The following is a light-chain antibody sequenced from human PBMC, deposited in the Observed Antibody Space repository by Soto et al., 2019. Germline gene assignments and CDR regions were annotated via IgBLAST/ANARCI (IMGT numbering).Light chain of an antibody. J-gene: IGLJ1*01. CDR3: QVWDSSSDPSYV. CDR1: NIGSKS. CDR2: DDS. V-gene: IGLV3-21*02. Sequence: SYELTQPPSVSVAPGQTARITCGGNNIGSKSVHWYQQKPGRAPVLVVYDDSDRPSGIPERFSGSNSGNTATLTISRVEAGDEADYYCQVWDSSSDPSYVFGTGTKVTVL.